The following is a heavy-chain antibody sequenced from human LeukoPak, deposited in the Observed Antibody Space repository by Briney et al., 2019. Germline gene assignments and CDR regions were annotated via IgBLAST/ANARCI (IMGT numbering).Heavy chain of an antibody. D-gene: IGHD3-10*01. V-gene: IGHV3-30-3*01. CDR1: GFTFSSYA. J-gene: IGHJ4*02. Sequence: GRSLRLSCAASGFTFSSYAMHWVRQAPGKGLEWVAVISYDGSNKYYADSVKGRFTISKDNSKNTLYLQMNSLRAEDTAVYYCARGGEVRLFDYWGQGTLVTVSS. CDR2: ISYDGSNK. CDR3: ARGGEVRLFDY.